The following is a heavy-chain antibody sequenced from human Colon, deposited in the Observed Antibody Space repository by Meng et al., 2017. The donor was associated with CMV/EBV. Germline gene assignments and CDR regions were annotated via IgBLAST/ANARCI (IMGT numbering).Heavy chain of an antibody. CDR2: MNQDGSEK. CDR1: GFTFSSYW. Sequence: GESLKISCAASGFTFSSYWMSWVRQAPGKGLEWVANMNQDGSEKYYVDSVKGRFTISRDNAKNSLYLQMNSLRAEDTALYYCAKAPGYSSSPGYYYGMDVWGQGTTVTVSS. CDR3: AKAPGYSSSPGYYYGMDV. J-gene: IGHJ6*02. V-gene: IGHV3-7*03. D-gene: IGHD6-13*01.